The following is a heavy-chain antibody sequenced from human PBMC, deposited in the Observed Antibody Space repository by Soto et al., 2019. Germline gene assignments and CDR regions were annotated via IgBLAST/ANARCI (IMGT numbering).Heavy chain of an antibody. D-gene: IGHD3-22*01. CDR1: GFSLSTSGVG. Sequence: QITLKESGPTLVKPTQTLTLTCTFSGFSLSTSGVGVGWIRQPPGKALEWLALIYWDDDDRYSPSLKSRLTTTNDNSKYQVVLTMTNMDPVDTATYYCARFSYYYDSSGYHCSEWEHPWVDVWGQGTTVTVSS. V-gene: IGHV2-5*02. CDR2: IYWDDDD. J-gene: IGHJ6*02. CDR3: ARFSYYYDSSGYHCSEWEHPWVDV.